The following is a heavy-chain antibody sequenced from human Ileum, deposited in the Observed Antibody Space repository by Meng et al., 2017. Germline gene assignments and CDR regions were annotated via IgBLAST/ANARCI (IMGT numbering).Heavy chain of an antibody. D-gene: IGHD5-18*01. Sequence: GESLKISCAASGFSFSNYAMSWVRLAPERGLEWVSVISDSGGRIYYTDSVKGRFTISRDNSENTLFLQMRSLRAEDTAIYFCAKGGYSFGYNNFWGQGPQVPVSS. CDR1: GFSFSNYA. CDR2: ISDSGGRI. J-gene: IGHJ4*02. V-gene: IGHV3-23*01. CDR3: AKGGYSFGYNNF.